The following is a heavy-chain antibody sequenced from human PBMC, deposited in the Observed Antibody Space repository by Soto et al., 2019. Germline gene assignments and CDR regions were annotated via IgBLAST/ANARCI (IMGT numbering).Heavy chain of an antibody. D-gene: IGHD4-17*01. Sequence: GGSLRLSCAASAFTFSIYPMSWVRQAPGKGLEWVSGVSGSGGSTYYADSVQGRFTISRDNSKNTLYLQMNSLRAEDTAVYYCAKRQATATTRGHFDYWGLGTLVTVSS. CDR1: AFTFSIYP. CDR2: VSGSGGST. V-gene: IGHV3-23*01. CDR3: AKRQATATTRGHFDY. J-gene: IGHJ4*02.